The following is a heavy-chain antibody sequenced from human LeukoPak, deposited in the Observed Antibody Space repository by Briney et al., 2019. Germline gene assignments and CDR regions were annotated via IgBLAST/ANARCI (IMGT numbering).Heavy chain of an antibody. D-gene: IGHD4-11*01. V-gene: IGHV1-18*01. CDR1: GYTFTSYG. CDR2: ISAYNGNT. J-gene: IGHJ6*03. CDR3: ARGRINYSNYGSYYYYYYMDV. Sequence: ASVKVSCKASGYTFTSYGISWVRQAPGQGLEWMGWISAYNGNTNYAQKLQGRVTMTTDTSTSTAYMELRSLRSDDTAVYYCARGRINYSNYGSYYYYYYMDVWGKGTTVTVSS.